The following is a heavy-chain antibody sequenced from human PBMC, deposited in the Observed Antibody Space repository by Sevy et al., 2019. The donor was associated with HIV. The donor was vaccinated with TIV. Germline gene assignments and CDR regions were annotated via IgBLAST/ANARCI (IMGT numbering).Heavy chain of an antibody. D-gene: IGHD6-19*01. J-gene: IGHJ4*02. Sequence: SETLSLTCTVSGASINSPGYYWGWIRQPPGKGLEWIASVRYSGSTFFNPSRKSRVTISAATSKNQFSLKLNSATAADTAIDYCAGPFLTENSGWSYFDFWGQGTVVTVSS. CDR3: AGPFLTENSGWSYFDF. CDR1: GASINSPGYY. V-gene: IGHV4-39*01. CDR2: VRYSGST.